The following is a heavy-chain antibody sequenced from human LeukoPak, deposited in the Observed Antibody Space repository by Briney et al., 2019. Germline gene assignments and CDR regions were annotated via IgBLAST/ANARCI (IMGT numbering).Heavy chain of an antibody. V-gene: IGHV4-39*07. CDR1: GGSISSTSYY. CDR3: ARASDVGHYYYYYTDV. J-gene: IGHJ6*03. Sequence: SETLSLTCTVSGGSISSTSYYWGWIRQPPGEGLEWIGSIYYSGSTYYNPSLKSRVTISADMSKNQFSLKLSSVTAADTAIYYCARASDVGHYYYYYTDVWGKGTTVTVSS. CDR2: IYYSGST. D-gene: IGHD1-26*01.